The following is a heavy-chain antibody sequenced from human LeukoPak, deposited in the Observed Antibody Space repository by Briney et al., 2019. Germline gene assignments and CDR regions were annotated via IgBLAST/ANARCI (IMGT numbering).Heavy chain of an antibody. CDR1: GFTFSSHS. D-gene: IGHD3-22*01. V-gene: IGHV3-21*01. Sequence: PGGSLRLSCAASGFTFSSHSMNWVRQAPGKGLEWVSSISISSSYIYYAASVTGRFTISRDTAKNSLYLQMNRLRAEDTAVYYCARGLYYYDSSSYLYYFDYWGQGTLVTVSS. CDR2: ISISSSYI. J-gene: IGHJ4*02. CDR3: ARGLYYYDSSSYLYYFDY.